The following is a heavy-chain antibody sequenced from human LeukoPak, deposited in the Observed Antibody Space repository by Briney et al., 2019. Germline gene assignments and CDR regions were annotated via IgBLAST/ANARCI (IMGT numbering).Heavy chain of an antibody. D-gene: IGHD1-26*01. CDR2: INPNSGGT. Sequence: ASVKVSCKASGYTFTDYYIHWVRQAPGQGLEWMGWINPNSGGTNYAQKFQGRITMTRDTSVSTAYMELSRLRSDDTAVYYCARVGATYSGDPWGQGTLVTVSS. V-gene: IGHV1-2*02. J-gene: IGHJ5*02. CDR1: GYTFTDYY. CDR3: ARVGATYSGDP.